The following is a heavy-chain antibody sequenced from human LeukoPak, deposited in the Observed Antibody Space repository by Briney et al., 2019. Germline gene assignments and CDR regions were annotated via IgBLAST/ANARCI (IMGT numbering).Heavy chain of an antibody. J-gene: IGHJ4*02. D-gene: IGHD2-2*01. V-gene: IGHV3-23*01. CDR1: GFTFSSYA. CDR3: AKMHCSSTSCYANFDY. Sequence: GGSLRLSCSACGFTFSSYAMSWVGQAPGKGLEGGSAISGCGGSTYYADSVKGRFTISRDNSKNTLYLQMNSLRTEDTAVYYCAKMHCSSTSCYANFDYWGQGTLVTVSS. CDR2: ISGCGGST.